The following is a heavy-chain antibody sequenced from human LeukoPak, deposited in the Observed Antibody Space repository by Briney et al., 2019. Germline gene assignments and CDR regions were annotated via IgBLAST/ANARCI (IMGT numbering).Heavy chain of an antibody. V-gene: IGHV1-2*02. J-gene: IGHJ6*03. CDR3: ARDKGQLGALYYDMDV. CDR2: INPNSGGT. CDR1: GYTFTGYY. D-gene: IGHD6-6*01. Sequence: ASVKVSCKASGYTFTGYYMHWVRQAPGQGLEWMGWINPNSGGTNYAQKFQGRVTMTRDTSISTAYMELSRLRSDDTAVYYCARDKGQLGALYYDMDVWGKGTTVTVSS.